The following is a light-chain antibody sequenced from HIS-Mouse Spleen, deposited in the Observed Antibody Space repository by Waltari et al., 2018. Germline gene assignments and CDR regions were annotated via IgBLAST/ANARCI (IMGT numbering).Light chain of an antibody. V-gene: IGLV2-14*03. Sequence: QSALTQPASVSGSPGQSITISCTGTSRDLGGYNLVSWYQQHPGKAPKLMIYDVSNRPSGVSNRFSGSKSGNTASLTISGLQAEDEADYYCSSYTSSSFNVVFGGGTKLTVL. CDR3: SSYTSSSFNVV. CDR2: DVS. J-gene: IGLJ2*01. CDR1: SRDLGGYNL.